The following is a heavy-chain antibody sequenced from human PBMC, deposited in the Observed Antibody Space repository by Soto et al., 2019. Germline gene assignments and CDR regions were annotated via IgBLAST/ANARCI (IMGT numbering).Heavy chain of an antibody. V-gene: IGHV3-7*03. D-gene: IGHD1-26*01. CDR1: KFPFSTFW. Sequence: EVQLVESGGGLVQPGGSLRLSCAASKFPFSTFWMAWVRQAPGKGLDWVAVIKGDGGVKYFLESVNGRFTISRDNAKNLLSLQMNRLRTEDTAVYYRARDQTPQISGSKFDALDIWRQGTMATVSS. CDR3: ARDQTPQISGSKFDALDI. CDR2: IKGDGGVK. J-gene: IGHJ3*02.